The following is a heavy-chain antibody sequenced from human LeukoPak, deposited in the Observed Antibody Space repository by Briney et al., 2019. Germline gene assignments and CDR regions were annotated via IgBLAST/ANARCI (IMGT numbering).Heavy chain of an antibody. D-gene: IGHD3-10*01. V-gene: IGHV4-59*01. Sequence: PESLSLTRTVSGGSISSYYWSWIRQPPGKGLEWIGYIYYSGSTNYNPSLKSRVTISLDTSKNQFSLKLSSVTAADTAVYYCAMAGGSGTYYVDYWGQGTLVTVSS. CDR3: AMAGGSGTYYVDY. CDR1: GGSISSYY. CDR2: IYYSGST. J-gene: IGHJ4*02.